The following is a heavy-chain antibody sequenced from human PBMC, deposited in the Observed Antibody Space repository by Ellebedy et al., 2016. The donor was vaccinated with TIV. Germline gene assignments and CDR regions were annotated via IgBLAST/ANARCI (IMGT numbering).Heavy chain of an antibody. CDR2: IYYSGST. CDR1: GGSISSYY. J-gene: IGHJ3*02. V-gene: IGHV4-59*12. D-gene: IGHD6-13*01. Sequence: SETLSLTXTVSGGSISSYYWSWIRQPPGKGLEWIGYIYYSGSTNYNPSLKSRVTMSVDTSKNQFSLKLSSVTAADTAVYYCARVADLEQQLVPGAFDIWGQGTMVTVSS. CDR3: ARVADLEQQLVPGAFDI.